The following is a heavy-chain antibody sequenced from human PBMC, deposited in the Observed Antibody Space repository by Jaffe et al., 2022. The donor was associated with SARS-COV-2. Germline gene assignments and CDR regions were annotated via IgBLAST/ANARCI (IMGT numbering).Heavy chain of an antibody. CDR2: LNTNTGNP. Sequence: QVQLVQSGSELKKPGASVKISCTASGYTFSTFAMTWVRQAPGQGLEWLGWLNTNTGNPAYAPGLGGRFVLSLDTSVRTTYLQINSLKAEDTAIYYCARDLQYCSSAGCSHSDYWGQGTLVTVSS. D-gene: IGHD2-2*01. CDR1: GYTFSTFA. CDR3: ARDLQYCSSAGCSHSDY. V-gene: IGHV7-4-1*02. J-gene: IGHJ4*02.